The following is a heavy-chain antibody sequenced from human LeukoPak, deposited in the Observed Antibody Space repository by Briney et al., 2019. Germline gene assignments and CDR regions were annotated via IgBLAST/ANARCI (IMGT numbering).Heavy chain of an antibody. J-gene: IGHJ4*02. CDR1: GGSFSGYY. V-gene: IGHV4-34*01. CDR2: ISHSGST. CDR3: AREQLVQLDY. D-gene: IGHD6-13*01. Sequence: SETLSLTCAVYGGSFSGYYWSWIRQPPGKGLEWIGEISHSGSTNYNPSLKSRVTISVDTSKNQFSLKLSSVTAADTAVYYCAREQLVQLDYWGQGTLVTVSS.